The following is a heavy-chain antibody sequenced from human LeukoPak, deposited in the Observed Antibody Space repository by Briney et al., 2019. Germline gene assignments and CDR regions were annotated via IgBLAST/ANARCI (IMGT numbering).Heavy chain of an antibody. Sequence: SETLSLTCTVSGASISSSSYYWGWIRQPPGKGLEWIGRIYTSGSTNYNPSLKSRVTMSVDTSKNQFSLKLASVTAADTAVYYCASGRSGDSLFDYWGRGTLVTVSS. V-gene: IGHV4-39*07. D-gene: IGHD7-27*01. CDR2: IYTSGST. CDR3: ASGRSGDSLFDY. CDR1: GASISSSSYY. J-gene: IGHJ4*02.